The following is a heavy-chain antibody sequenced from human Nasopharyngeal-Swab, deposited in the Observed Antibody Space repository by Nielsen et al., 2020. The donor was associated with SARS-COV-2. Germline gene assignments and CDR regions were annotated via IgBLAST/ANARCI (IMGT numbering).Heavy chain of an antibody. D-gene: IGHD3-3*01. Sequence: GESLKISCAASGFTFSSYSMNWVRQAPGKGLEWVSSISSSSSYIYYADSVKGRFTISRDNAKNSLYLQMNSLRAEDTAVYYCARHLTLRFLEWLFLDYFDYWGQGTLVTVSS. CDR1: GFTFSSYS. V-gene: IGHV3-21*01. CDR3: ARHLTLRFLEWLFLDYFDY. CDR2: ISSSSSYI. J-gene: IGHJ4*02.